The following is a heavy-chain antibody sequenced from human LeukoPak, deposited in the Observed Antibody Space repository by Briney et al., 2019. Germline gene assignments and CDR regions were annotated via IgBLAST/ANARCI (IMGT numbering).Heavy chain of an antibody. J-gene: IGHJ4*02. CDR3: ARARFGELFPFDY. D-gene: IGHD3-10*01. CDR2: IIPILGIA. Sequence: SVKVSCKASGGTFSSYAISWVRQAPGQGREWMGRIIPILGIANYAQKFQGRVTITADKSTSTAYMELSSLRSEDTAVYYCARARFGELFPFDYWGQGTLVPVSS. V-gene: IGHV1-69*04. CDR1: GGTFSSYA.